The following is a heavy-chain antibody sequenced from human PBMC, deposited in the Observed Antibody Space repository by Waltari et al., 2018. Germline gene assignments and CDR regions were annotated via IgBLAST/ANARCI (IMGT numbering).Heavy chain of an antibody. CDR1: GFTLRSYN. Sequence: DVQLVESGGGLMQPGGSLRLSCAVSGFTLRSYNMTWVRQAPGKGLEWVLYMSRGSDTIYYADAVKGGFTISRDNDENSLYLEMNSLRGEDTAVYYCARVGPYSTSYYFDTWGQGTLVTVSS. J-gene: IGHJ4*01. CDR2: MSRGSDTI. CDR3: ARVGPYSTSYYFDT. D-gene: IGHD6-13*01. V-gene: IGHV3-48*01.